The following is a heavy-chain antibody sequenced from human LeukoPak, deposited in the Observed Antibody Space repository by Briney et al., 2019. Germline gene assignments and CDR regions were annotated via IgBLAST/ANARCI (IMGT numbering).Heavy chain of an antibody. D-gene: IGHD2-2*01. CDR2: INPSGGST. CDR1: GYTFTSYY. V-gene: IGHV1-46*01. J-gene: IGHJ4*02. CDR3: ARAYCSSTSCYANYFDY. Sequence: EASVKVSCQASGYTFTSYYMHWVRQAPGQGLEWMGIINPSGGSTSYAQKFQGRVTMTRDTSTSTVYMELSSLRSEDTAVYYCARAYCSSTSCYANYFDYWGQGTLVTVSS.